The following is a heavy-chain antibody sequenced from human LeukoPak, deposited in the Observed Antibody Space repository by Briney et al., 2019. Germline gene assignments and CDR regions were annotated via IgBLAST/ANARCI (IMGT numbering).Heavy chain of an antibody. D-gene: IGHD3-22*01. CDR2: IYYSGST. V-gene: IGHV4-59*01. CDR1: GGSISSYY. Sequence: SETLSLTCTVSGGSISSYYWSWIRQPPGKGLEWIGYIYYSGSTNYNPSLKSRVTISVDTSKNQFSLKLSSVTAADTAVYYCARAIYDASGSGDYWGQGTLVTVSS. CDR3: ARAIYDASGSGDY. J-gene: IGHJ4*02.